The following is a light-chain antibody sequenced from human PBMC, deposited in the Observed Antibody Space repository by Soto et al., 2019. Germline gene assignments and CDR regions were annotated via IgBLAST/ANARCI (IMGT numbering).Light chain of an antibody. V-gene: IGLV1-51*01. Sequence: QSALAQPPSVSAAPGQRVIISCSGSSTNIGDNYVSWYQHLPGTAPKLVVYDNDRRPSELPGRFSGYKSGTSATLVITGLQTGDEADYYCGTWDDSLVSYVFGAGTKV. J-gene: IGLJ1*01. CDR2: DND. CDR3: GTWDDSLVSYV. CDR1: STNIGDNY.